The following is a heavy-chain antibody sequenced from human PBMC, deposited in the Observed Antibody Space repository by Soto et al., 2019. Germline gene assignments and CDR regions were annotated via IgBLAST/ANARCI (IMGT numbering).Heavy chain of an antibody. CDR3: ARVVPGAEAWFGP. Sequence: QVQLVQSGGDVKRPGASVTVSCKTSGYTFSNYGITWVRQAPGQALEWLGWISLYSDGTNYAQKFQGRVSMTTDTSTTTAYMELRSLRSDDTAVYYCARVVPGAEAWFGPWGQGTLVTVSS. J-gene: IGHJ5*02. V-gene: IGHV1-18*01. CDR1: GYTFSNYG. CDR2: ISLYSDGT. D-gene: IGHD1-26*01.